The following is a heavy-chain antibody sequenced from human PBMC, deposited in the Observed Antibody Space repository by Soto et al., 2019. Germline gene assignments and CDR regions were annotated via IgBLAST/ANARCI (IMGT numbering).Heavy chain of an antibody. Sequence: QVQLQESGPGLVKPSQTLSLTCTVSGGSISSGGYYWSWIRQHPGKGLEWIGYIYYSGSTYYNPSVKSRVTISVDASKNQFSLKLSSVTAADPAVYYCARVVGWDIVVVPAAINWFDPWGEGTLVTVSS. D-gene: IGHD2-2*01. CDR2: IYYSGST. V-gene: IGHV4-31*03. CDR3: ARVVGWDIVVVPAAINWFDP. J-gene: IGHJ5*02. CDR1: GGSISSGGYY.